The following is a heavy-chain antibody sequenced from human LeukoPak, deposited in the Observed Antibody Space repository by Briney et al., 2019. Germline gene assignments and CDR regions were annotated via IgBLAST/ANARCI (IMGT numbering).Heavy chain of an antibody. CDR2: MNPNSGNT. J-gene: IGHJ6*02. CDR3: ARDLPYCSGGSCYSGLYYYYYGMDV. Sequence: ASVKVSCKASGYTFTSYDINWVRQATGQGLEWMGWMNPNSGNTGYAQKFQGRVTMTRNTSISTAYMELSSLRSEDTAVYYCARDLPYCSGGSCYSGLYYYYYGMDVWGQGTTVTVSS. CDR1: GYTFTSYD. V-gene: IGHV1-8*01. D-gene: IGHD2-15*01.